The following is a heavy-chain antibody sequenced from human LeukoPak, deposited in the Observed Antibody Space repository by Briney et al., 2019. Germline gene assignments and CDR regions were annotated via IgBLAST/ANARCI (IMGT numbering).Heavy chain of an antibody. Sequence: PGGSLRLSCAASGFTFSSYSMNWVRQAPGKGLEWVSSISSSSSYIYYADSVKGRFTISRDNAKNSLYLQMNSLRAEDTAVYYCARAPWTDYYDSSGQPLDGAFDIWGQGTMVTVSS. CDR3: ARAPWTDYYDSSGQPLDGAFDI. J-gene: IGHJ3*02. CDR2: ISSSSSYI. CDR1: GFTFSSYS. V-gene: IGHV3-21*01. D-gene: IGHD3-22*01.